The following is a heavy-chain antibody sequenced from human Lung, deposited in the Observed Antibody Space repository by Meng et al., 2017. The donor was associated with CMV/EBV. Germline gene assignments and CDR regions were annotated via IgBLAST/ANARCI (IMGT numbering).Heavy chain of an antibody. D-gene: IGHD1-1*01. CDR2: IYSGGST. Sequence: GESLKISCAASRFTVSSNYMTWVRQAPGKGLEWVSTIYSGGSTYYADSVKGRFTISRDNSKNTLYLQMSSLRPEDTAVYFCARVVRHLWANYYFDYWGQGTLVTVSS. V-gene: IGHV3-66*02. CDR1: RFTVSSNY. CDR3: ARVVRHLWANYYFDY. J-gene: IGHJ4*02.